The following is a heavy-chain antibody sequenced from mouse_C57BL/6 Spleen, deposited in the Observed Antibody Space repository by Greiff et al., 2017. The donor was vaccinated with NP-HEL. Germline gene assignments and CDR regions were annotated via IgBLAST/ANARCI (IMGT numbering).Heavy chain of an antibody. Sequence: VQLQQSGAELVRPGSSVKLSCKASGYTFTSYWMDWVKQRPGQGLEWIGNIYPSDSETHYNQKFKDKATLTVDKSSSTAYMQLSSLTSEDSAVYYCARVRLRSSWGYFDYWGQGTTLTVSS. V-gene: IGHV1-61*01. CDR3: ARVRLRSSWGYFDY. CDR1: GYTFTSYW. D-gene: IGHD1-1*01. CDR2: IYPSDSET. J-gene: IGHJ2*01.